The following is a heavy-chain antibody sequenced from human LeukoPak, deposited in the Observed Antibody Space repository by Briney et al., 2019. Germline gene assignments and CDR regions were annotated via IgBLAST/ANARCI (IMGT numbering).Heavy chain of an antibody. CDR2: IKQDGREN. CDR1: GFTFSSQC. CDR3: ARCDNIRGYFDY. V-gene: IGHV3-7*01. D-gene: IGHD2-2*02. Sequence: GGSLRLSCAASGFTFSSQCMSWVRQAPGKGLEWVANIKQDGRENYYVDSVKGRFTISRDNAKNSLYLQMNSLRAEDTAVYYCARCDNIRGYFDYWGQGTLVTVSS. J-gene: IGHJ4*02.